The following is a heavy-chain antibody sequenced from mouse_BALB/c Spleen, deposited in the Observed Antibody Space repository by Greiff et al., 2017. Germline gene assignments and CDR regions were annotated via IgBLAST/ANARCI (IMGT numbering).Heavy chain of an antibody. D-gene: IGHD2-14*01. CDR3: TRNYRYGFDY. V-gene: IGHV6-6*02. Sequence: EVKLQESGGGLVQPGGSMKLSCVASGFTFSNYWMNWVRQSPEKGLEWVAEIRLKSNNYATHYAESVKGRFTISRDDSKSSVYLQMNNLRAEDTGIYYCTRNYRYGFDYWGQGTTLTVSS. CDR1: GFTFSNYW. CDR2: IRLKSNNYAT. J-gene: IGHJ2*01.